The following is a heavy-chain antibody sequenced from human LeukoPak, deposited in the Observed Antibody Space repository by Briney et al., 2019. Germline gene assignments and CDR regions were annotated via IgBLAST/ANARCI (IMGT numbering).Heavy chain of an antibody. CDR3: ATGPSKWELLAY. CDR1: GYTLTELS. V-gene: IGHV1-24*01. CDR2: LDPEDGEK. J-gene: IGHJ4*02. Sequence: GASVKVPCKVSGYTLTELSMHWVRQAPGKGLEWMGGLDPEDGEKIYAQKFQGRVTMTEDTSTDTAYMDLSSLRSEDTAVYYCATGPSKWELLAYWGQGTQVTVSS. D-gene: IGHD1-26*01.